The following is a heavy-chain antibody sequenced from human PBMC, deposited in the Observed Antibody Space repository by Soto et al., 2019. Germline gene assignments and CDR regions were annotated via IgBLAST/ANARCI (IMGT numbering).Heavy chain of an antibody. CDR1: GGSISSSSYY. CDR3: ARHGYYYGSGSPPDY. J-gene: IGHJ4*02. Sequence: SETLSLTCTVSGGSISSSSYYWGWIRQPPGKGLEWIGSIYYSGSTYYNPSLKSRVTISVDTSKNQFSLKLSSVTAADTAVYYCARHGYYYGSGSPPDYWGQGTLVTVSS. D-gene: IGHD3-10*01. V-gene: IGHV4-39*01. CDR2: IYYSGST.